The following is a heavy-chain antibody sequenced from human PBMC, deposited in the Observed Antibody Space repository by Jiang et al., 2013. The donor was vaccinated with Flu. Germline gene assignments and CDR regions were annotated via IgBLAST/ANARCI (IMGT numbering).Heavy chain of an antibody. V-gene: IGHV3-30*04. CDR3: ARFPTVTNTDDAFDI. J-gene: IGHJ3*02. Sequence: VQLVESGGGVVQPGRSLRLSCAASGFTFSSYAMHWVRQAPGKGLEWVAVISYDGSNKYYADSVKGRFTISRDNSKNTLYLQMNSLRAEDTAVYYCARFPTVTNTDDAFDIWAKGQWSPSLQ. D-gene: IGHD4-17*01. CDR2: ISYDGSNK. CDR1: GFTFSSYA.